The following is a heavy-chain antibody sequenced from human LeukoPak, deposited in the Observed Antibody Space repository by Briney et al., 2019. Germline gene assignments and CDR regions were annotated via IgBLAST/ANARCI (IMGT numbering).Heavy chain of an antibody. CDR1: GFTFTTYG. V-gene: IGHV3-33*01. J-gene: IGHJ3*02. Sequence: GRSLRLSCAASGFTFTTYGMHWVRQAPGKGLEWVAVIWANGVNKYYADSVRGRFTISRDNSKNTLYLEINSLRAEDTAVYYCVRERGPFDGFDIWGQGTMVTVSS. CDR3: VRERGPFDGFDI. CDR2: IWANGVNK.